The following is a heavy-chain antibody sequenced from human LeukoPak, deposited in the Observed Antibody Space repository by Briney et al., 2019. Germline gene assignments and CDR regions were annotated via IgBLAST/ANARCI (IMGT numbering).Heavy chain of an antibody. CDR3: IRTASPDY. V-gene: IGHV4-30-4*08. D-gene: IGHD1-14*01. Sequence: SQTLSLTCTVSGVSVGSGDYFWSWIRQPPGKGREWIGYIYFSGSTDSNPSLESRVTVSIDTSKNQFSLKLRSVTAANTAVYYCIRTASPDYWGQELLVTVSS. J-gene: IGHJ4*02. CDR2: IYFSGST. CDR1: GVSVGSGDYF.